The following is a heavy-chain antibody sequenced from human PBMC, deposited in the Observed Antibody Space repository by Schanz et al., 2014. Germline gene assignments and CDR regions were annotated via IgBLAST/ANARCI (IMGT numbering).Heavy chain of an antibody. Sequence: QVQLVESGGDVVQPGRSLRLSCAASGFTFSTYWMSWVRQAPGKGLEWVALISYDGSNKHYADSVKGRFTISRDNSKKTLYVQMNSLRAEDTAVYYCARDRPSGYALDFWGQGTLVTVSS. V-gene: IGHV3-30*03. J-gene: IGHJ4*02. D-gene: IGHD5-12*01. CDR2: ISYDGSNK. CDR1: GFTFSTYW. CDR3: ARDRPSGYALDF.